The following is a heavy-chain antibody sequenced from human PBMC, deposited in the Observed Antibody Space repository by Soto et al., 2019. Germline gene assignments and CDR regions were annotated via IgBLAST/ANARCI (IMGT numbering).Heavy chain of an antibody. V-gene: IGHV3-33*01. CDR1: GFTFSSYG. Sequence: QVQPVESGGGVVQPGRSLRLSCAASGFTFSSYGMHWVRQAPGKGLEWVAVIWYDGSNKYYADSVKGRFTISRDNSKNTLYLQMNSLRAEDTAVYYCARGGLRYFDWSNYYYMDVWGKGTTVTVSS. CDR2: IWYDGSNK. CDR3: ARGGLRYFDWSNYYYMDV. J-gene: IGHJ6*03. D-gene: IGHD3-9*01.